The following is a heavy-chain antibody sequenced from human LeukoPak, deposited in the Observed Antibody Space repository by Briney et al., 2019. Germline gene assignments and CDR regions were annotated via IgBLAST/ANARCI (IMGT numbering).Heavy chain of an antibody. D-gene: IGHD3-22*01. J-gene: IGHJ4*02. CDR3: AREGHYYDSSGYPRGYYPNFYFDY. CDR2: IYYSGST. Sequence: SETLSLTCTVSGGSISSGGYYWSWIRQHPGKGLEWIGYIYYSGSTYYNPSLKSRVTISVDTSKNQFSLKLSSVTAADTAVYYCAREGHYYDSSGYPRGYYPNFYFDYWGQGTLVTVSS. CDR1: GGSISSGGYY. V-gene: IGHV4-31*03.